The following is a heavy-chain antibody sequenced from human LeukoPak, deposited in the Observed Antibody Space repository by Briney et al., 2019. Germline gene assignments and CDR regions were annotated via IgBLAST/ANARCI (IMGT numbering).Heavy chain of an antibody. CDR1: GFTFSNYW. J-gene: IGHJ4*02. CDR2: INGDGSST. V-gene: IGHV3-74*01. D-gene: IGHD3-22*01. CDR3: ARDRGVVGNFDY. Sequence: GGSLRLSCAASGFTFSNYWIHWVRQAPGKGLVWVSRINGDGSSTLYADSVKGRFTISRDNAKNSLYLQMNSLRAEDTAVYYYARDRGVVGNFDYWGQGTLVTVSS.